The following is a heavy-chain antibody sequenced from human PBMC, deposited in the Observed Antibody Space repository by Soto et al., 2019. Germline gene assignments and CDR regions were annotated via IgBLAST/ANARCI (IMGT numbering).Heavy chain of an antibody. D-gene: IGHD6-19*01. CDR3: AREQWLGGGAFDI. Sequence: GGSLRLSCAASGFTFSSYAMHWVRQAPGKGLEWVAVISYDGSNKYYADSVKGRFTISRDNSKNTLYLQMNSLRAEDTAVYYCAREQWLGGGAFDIWGQGTMVTVSS. CDR1: GFTFSSYA. V-gene: IGHV3-30-3*01. CDR2: ISYDGSNK. J-gene: IGHJ3*02.